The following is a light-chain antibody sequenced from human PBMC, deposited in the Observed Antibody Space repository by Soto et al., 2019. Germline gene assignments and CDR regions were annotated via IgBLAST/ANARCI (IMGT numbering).Light chain of an antibody. CDR2: EGT. CDR3: CAYVGACSYV. CDR1: NNL. V-gene: IGLV2-23*01. Sequence: QSVPTQPASVSGSPGQSITISCTGTNNLVSWYQQHPGKAPKVVVYEGTKRPSGVSNRFSGSNSGGTASLTISGLQAKDEASYFCCAYVGACSYVFGPGTKVTVL. J-gene: IGLJ1*01.